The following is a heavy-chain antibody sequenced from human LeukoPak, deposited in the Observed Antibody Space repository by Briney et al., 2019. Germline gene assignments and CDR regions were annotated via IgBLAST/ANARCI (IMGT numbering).Heavy chain of an antibody. D-gene: IGHD2-21*02. CDR1: GFTFSHYW. J-gene: IGHJ4*02. CDR3: ATDRDNSDWQKRFDS. CDR2: INQDASEI. V-gene: IGHV3-7*01. Sequence: GGSLRHTCAATGFTFSHYWMNWYRQAPGKGLEWVGNINQDASEINYVGSLRGRFTISRDNAKNSLHLQMNSLRAEDTAVYYCATDRDNSDWQKRFDSWGQGTLVTVSS.